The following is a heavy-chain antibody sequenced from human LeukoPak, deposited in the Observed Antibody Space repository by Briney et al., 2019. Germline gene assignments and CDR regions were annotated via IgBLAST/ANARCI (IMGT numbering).Heavy chain of an antibody. D-gene: IGHD6-13*01. CDR3: ATWAGTATGFSGPFDY. Sequence: GGSLRLSCAASGFTFSGYTMNWVRQAPGKGLEWVSSISSSSSYIYYADSVKGRFTISRDNARNSLYLQMNSLRGDDTAVYYCATWAGTATGFSGPFDYWSQGTPVTVSS. CDR2: ISSSSSYI. J-gene: IGHJ4*02. V-gene: IGHV3-21*01. CDR1: GFTFSGYT.